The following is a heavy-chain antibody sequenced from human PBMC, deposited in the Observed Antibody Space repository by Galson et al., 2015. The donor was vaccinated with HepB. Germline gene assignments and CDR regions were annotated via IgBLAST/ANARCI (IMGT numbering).Heavy chain of an antibody. CDR1: GFTFSSYA. Sequence: SLRLSCAASGFTFSSYAMHWVRQAPGKGLGYVSAISSNGGSTYYADSVKGRFTISRDNSKNTLYLQMSSLRAEDTAVYYCVKGVEVYYYYGMDVWGQGTTVTVSS. CDR2: ISSNGGST. V-gene: IGHV3-64D*06. J-gene: IGHJ6*02. CDR3: VKGVEVYYYYGMDV.